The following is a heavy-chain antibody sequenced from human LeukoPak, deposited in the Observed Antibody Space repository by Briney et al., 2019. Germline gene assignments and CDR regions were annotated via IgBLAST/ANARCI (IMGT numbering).Heavy chain of an antibody. V-gene: IGHV3-48*03. CDR1: GFTFDTYE. Sequence: PGGSLRLSCAASGFTFDTYEMNWVRQAPGKGLEWVSYIASSDTARYYADSVEGRFTISRDNAKNSLYLQMNSLRVEDTAVYYCVRDHPGYSYGFAYWGQGTLVTVSS. CDR2: IASSDTAR. J-gene: IGHJ4*02. CDR3: VRDHPGYSYGFAY. D-gene: IGHD5-18*01.